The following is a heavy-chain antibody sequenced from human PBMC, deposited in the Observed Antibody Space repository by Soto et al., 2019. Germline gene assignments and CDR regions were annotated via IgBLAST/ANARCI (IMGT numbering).Heavy chain of an antibody. CDR3: ARADQSETHSSRDPDAFDI. CDR1: GFTFSSYW. Sequence: EVQLVESGGGLVQPGGSLRLSCAASGFTFSSYWMSWVRQAPGKGLEWVANIKQDGSEKYYVDSVKGRFTISRDNAKNSLYLQMNSLRAEDTAVYYCARADQSETHSSRDPDAFDIWGQGTMVTVSS. J-gene: IGHJ3*02. V-gene: IGHV3-7*01. CDR2: IKQDGSEK. D-gene: IGHD6-13*01.